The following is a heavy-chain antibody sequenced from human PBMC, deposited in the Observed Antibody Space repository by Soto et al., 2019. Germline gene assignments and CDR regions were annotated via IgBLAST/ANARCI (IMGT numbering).Heavy chain of an antibody. Sequence: QVQLVQSGAEVKKPGASVKVSCKASGYMFSNYGISWVRQAPGHGLEWMGWISAYTGSTNYAQKVQDRVTMTTDTSTNTAYMELRSLRFDGTAVDFWARRDYGGSSGLRMWGQGTMVTVSS. D-gene: IGHD2-15*01. CDR1: GYMFSNYG. V-gene: IGHV1-18*04. CDR2: ISAYTGST. CDR3: ARRDYGGSSGLRM. J-gene: IGHJ3*01.